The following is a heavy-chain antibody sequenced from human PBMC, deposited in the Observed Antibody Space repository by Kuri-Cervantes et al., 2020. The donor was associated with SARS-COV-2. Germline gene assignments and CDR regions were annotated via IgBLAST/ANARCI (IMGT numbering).Heavy chain of an antibody. J-gene: IGHJ4*02. V-gene: IGHV3-23*01. Sequence: GESLKISCAASGITFSSYAMSRVRQAPGKGLEWVSAITDDGGSTYHADSVKGRFTISRDNSKTTLFLQMNSLRAEDTAVYHCVKGSAASRPYYFDSWGQGTLVTVSS. CDR2: ITDDGGST. D-gene: IGHD3-10*01. CDR3: VKGSAASRPYYFDS. CDR1: GITFSSYA.